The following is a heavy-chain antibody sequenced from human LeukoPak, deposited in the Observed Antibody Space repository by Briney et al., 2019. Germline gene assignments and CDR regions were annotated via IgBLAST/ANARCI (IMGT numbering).Heavy chain of an antibody. CDR1: GFTFSSYA. D-gene: IGHD3-3*01. Sequence: PGGSLRLSCAASGFTFSSYAMHWVRQAPGKGLEWVAVISYDGSNKYYADSVKGRFTISRDNSKNTLYLQMNSLRAEDTAVYYCARVSPYDFWSGLDYWGQGTLVTVSS. CDR3: ARVSPYDFWSGLDY. CDR2: ISYDGSNK. J-gene: IGHJ4*02. V-gene: IGHV3-30-3*01.